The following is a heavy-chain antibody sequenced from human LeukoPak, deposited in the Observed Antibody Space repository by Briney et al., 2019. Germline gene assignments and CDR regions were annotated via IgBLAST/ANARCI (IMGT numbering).Heavy chain of an antibody. Sequence: PSETLSLTCAVYGGSFGGYYWSWIRQPPGKGLEWIGEINHSGSTNYNPSLKSRVTISVDTSKNQFSLKLSSVTAADTAVYYCARGTTVTTYGVDYWGQGTLVTVSS. J-gene: IGHJ4*02. D-gene: IGHD4-17*01. CDR1: GGSFGGYY. V-gene: IGHV4-34*01. CDR2: INHSGST. CDR3: ARGTTVTTYGVDY.